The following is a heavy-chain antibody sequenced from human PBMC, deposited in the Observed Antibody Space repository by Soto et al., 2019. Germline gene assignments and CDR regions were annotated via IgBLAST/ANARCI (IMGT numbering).Heavy chain of an antibody. CDR2: MYNTGST. V-gene: IGHV4-59*01. D-gene: IGHD2-21*02. CDR3: ARDLWGYCGTDCYPLDV. J-gene: IGHJ6*02. Sequence: QVQLQESAPGLVKPSETLSLTCTVSGGSISSYYWSWIRQPPGKGLEWIGYMYNTGSTVYNPSLKSRVTISGDTSKNQFSLKLNAVTAADTAVYYCARDLWGYCGTDCYPLDVWGQGTKGTVSS. CDR1: GGSISSYY.